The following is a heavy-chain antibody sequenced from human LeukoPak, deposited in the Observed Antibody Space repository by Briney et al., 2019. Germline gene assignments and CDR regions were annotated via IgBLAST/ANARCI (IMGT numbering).Heavy chain of an antibody. CDR1: GFTFGSFG. CDR3: AKDASTVTLHADY. CDR2: LSYDGSNS. V-gene: IGHV3-30*18. J-gene: IGHJ4*02. D-gene: IGHD4-17*01. Sequence: GGSLRLSCAASGFTFGSFGMHWVRQAPGKGLEWVAVLSYDGSNSFYADSVKGRFTISRDNSKNTLYLQMNSLRPEDTAVYYCAKDASTVTLHADYWGQGTLVTVSS.